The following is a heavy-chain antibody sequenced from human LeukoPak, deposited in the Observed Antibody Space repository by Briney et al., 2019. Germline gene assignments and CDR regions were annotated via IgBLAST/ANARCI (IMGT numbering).Heavy chain of an antibody. CDR3: ATQLYYYDSSGYYTR. D-gene: IGHD3-22*01. J-gene: IGHJ4*02. Sequence: PGGSLRLSCAASGFTFSSYAMSWVRQAPGKGLEWVSAISGSGGSTYYADSVKGRFTISRDNSKNTLYLQMNSLRAEDTAVYYCATQLYYYDSSGYYTRWGQGTLVTVSS. CDR1: GFTFSSYA. V-gene: IGHV3-23*01. CDR2: ISGSGGST.